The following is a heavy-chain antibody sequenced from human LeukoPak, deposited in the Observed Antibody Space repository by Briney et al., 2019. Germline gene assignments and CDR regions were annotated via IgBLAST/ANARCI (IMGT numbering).Heavy chain of an antibody. CDR2: IYYSGST. J-gene: IGHJ4*02. CDR3: ARDGYDFWSGYSDY. V-gene: IGHV4-39*07. Sequence: SETLSLTCTVSGGSISSSSYYWGWIRQPPGKGLEWIGSIYYSGSTNYNPSLKSRVTIPVDTSKNQFSLKLSSVTAADTAVYYCARDGYDFWSGYSDYWGQGTLVTVSS. CDR1: GGSISSSSYY. D-gene: IGHD3-3*01.